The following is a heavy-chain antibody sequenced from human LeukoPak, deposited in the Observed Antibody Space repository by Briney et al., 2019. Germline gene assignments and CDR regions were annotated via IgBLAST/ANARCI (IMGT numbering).Heavy chain of an antibody. V-gene: IGHV5-51*01. CDR3: ARLSSTSQPFDP. D-gene: IGHD2-2*01. J-gene: IGHJ5*02. CDR1: GYSFASYW. Sequence: GESLKISCKGSGYSFASYWIAWVRQMPGKGLEWMGIIYPDDSDTRYSPSFQGQVTISANKSISTAYLQWSGLKASDAAVYYCARLSSTSQPFDPWGQGTLVTVSS. CDR2: IYPDDSDT.